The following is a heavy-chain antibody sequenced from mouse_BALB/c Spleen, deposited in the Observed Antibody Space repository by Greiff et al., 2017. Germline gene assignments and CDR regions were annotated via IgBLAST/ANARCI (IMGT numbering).Heavy chain of an antibody. Sequence: QVQLQQSGPELVKPGASVKISCKASGYSFTSYYIHWVKQRPGQGLEWIGWIFPGSGNTKYNEKFKGKATLTADTSSSTAYMQLSSLTSEDSAVYFCAREGYYGSKGYYAMDYWGQGTSVTVSS. CDR3: AREGYYGSKGYYAMDY. D-gene: IGHD1-1*01. CDR1: GYSFTSYY. CDR2: IFPGSGNT. V-gene: IGHV1-66*01. J-gene: IGHJ4*01.